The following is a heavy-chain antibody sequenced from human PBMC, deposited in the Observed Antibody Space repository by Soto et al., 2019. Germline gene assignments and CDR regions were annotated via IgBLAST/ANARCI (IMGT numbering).Heavy chain of an antibody. Sequence: PGGSLRLSYAASGFTFSSYGMHWVRQAPGKGLEWVAVISYDGSNKYYADSVKGRFTISRDNSKNTLYLQMNSLRAEDTAVYYCAKDFSRVTMIVVVTRVYYYGMDVWGQGTTVTVSS. D-gene: IGHD3-22*01. CDR3: AKDFSRVTMIVVVTRVYYYGMDV. V-gene: IGHV3-30*18. J-gene: IGHJ6*02. CDR2: ISYDGSNK. CDR1: GFTFSSYG.